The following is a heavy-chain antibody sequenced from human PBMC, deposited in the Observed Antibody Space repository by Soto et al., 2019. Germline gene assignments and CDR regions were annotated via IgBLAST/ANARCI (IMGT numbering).Heavy chain of an antibody. J-gene: IGHJ6*02. CDR2: IKQDESEE. CDR3: ARIAASGRGWDV. D-gene: IGHD6-13*01. Sequence: EVQLVESGGGLVQPGGSLRLSCVDSGFTFSSYWMSWVRQAPVKGLEWVGNIKQDESEENYVDSVKGRFTISRDNAKNSMYLQMNSLRAEDTAVYYCARIAASGRGWDVWGQGTTVVVSS. CDR1: GFTFSSYW. V-gene: IGHV3-7*01.